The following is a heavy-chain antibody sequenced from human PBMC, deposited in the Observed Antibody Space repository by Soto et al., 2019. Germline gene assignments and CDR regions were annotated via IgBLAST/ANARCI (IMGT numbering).Heavy chain of an antibody. CDR3: ARQLVGGVIVSDWFDP. V-gene: IGHV4-59*08. CDR2: IYYSGST. D-gene: IGHD3-16*02. Sequence: SETVSLTCTVSGCSISSYYWSWIRQPPGKGLEWIGYIYYSGSTNYNPSLKSRVTISVDTSKNQFSLKLSSVTAADTAVYYCARQLVGGVIVSDWFDPWGQGTLVTVSS. CDR1: GCSISSYY. J-gene: IGHJ5*02.